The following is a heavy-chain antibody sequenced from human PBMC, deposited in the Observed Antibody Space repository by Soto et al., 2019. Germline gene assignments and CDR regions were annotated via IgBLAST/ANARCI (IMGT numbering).Heavy chain of an antibody. CDR2: IYHSGST. D-gene: IGHD1-26*01. CDR3: ARDPTSIVGATSLRFDP. CDR1: GGSISSGGYS. V-gene: IGHV4-30-2*01. J-gene: IGHJ5*02. Sequence: PSETLSLTCAVSGGSISSGGYSWSWIRQPPGKGLEWIGYIYHSGSTYYNPSLKSRATISAVWSAQQMSLKLKSVTAADTAVYYCARDPTSIVGATSLRFDPWGQGTLVTVSS.